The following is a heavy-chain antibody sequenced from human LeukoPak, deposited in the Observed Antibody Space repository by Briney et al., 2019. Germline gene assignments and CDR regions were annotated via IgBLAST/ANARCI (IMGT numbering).Heavy chain of an antibody. Sequence: AGGSLRLSCVASGFTVSDNHMSWVRPAPGKGLEWVSVIWPSETTQYADSVKGRFTISRDASKNTLYHQMNSLRDEDTALYFCARRILLSGFDIWGQGTMVTVSA. J-gene: IGHJ3*02. CDR3: ARRILLSGFDI. CDR2: IWPSETT. V-gene: IGHV3-66*01. CDR1: GFTVSDNH. D-gene: IGHD3-10*01.